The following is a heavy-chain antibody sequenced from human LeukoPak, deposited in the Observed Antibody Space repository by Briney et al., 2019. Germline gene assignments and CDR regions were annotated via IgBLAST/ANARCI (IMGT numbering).Heavy chain of an antibody. V-gene: IGHV3-23*01. CDR2: ISGSGGHT. CDR3: AKDREDSAMISGVFDL. Sequence: GGSLRLSCTASGFTFTSYATTWVRQAPGKGLEWVSGISGSGGHTYNADSVEGRFTISRDNSKNTVSLQLSSLRVEDTAVYFCAKDREDSAMISGVFDLWGRGTLVTVSS. CDR1: GFTFTSYA. D-gene: IGHD5-18*01. J-gene: IGHJ2*01.